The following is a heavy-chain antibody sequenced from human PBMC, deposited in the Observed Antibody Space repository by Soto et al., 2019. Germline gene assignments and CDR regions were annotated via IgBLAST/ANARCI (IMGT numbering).Heavy chain of an antibody. V-gene: IGHV1-18*01. Sequence: QVQLVQSAGEVKKPGASVKVSCKASGYSFTSYGISWVRRAPGQGLEWMGWSSPYNGHTQFVERFQGRVTMTTDTSTKTAYMELRNLRSDDTAHYYCARDLTIVQATHPRLENYGMDVWGQGTTVIVSS. CDR3: ARDLTIVQATHPRLENYGMDV. D-gene: IGHD1-26*01. J-gene: IGHJ6*02. CDR2: SSPYNGHT. CDR1: GYSFTSYG.